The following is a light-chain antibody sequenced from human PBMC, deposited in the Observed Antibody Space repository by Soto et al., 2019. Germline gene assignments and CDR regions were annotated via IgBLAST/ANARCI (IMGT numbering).Light chain of an antibody. V-gene: IGKV3-20*01. CDR1: QSVSSSY. J-gene: IGKJ3*01. CDR3: QQCVSSPIFT. CDR2: GAS. Sequence: EIVLTQSPGTLSLSPGERATLSCRASQSVSSSYLAWYQQKPGQAPRLLIYGASVRATGIPDRFSGSGSGAEFTVAISRLEREDFAVYFWQQCVSSPIFTFGPGTRLHIK.